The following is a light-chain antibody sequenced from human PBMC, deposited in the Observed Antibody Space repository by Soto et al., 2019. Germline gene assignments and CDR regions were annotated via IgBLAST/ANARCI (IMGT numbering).Light chain of an antibody. V-gene: IGLV7-46*01. J-gene: IGLJ3*02. CDR1: TGAVTSSHY. Sequence: QAVVTQEPSLTVSPGGTVTLTCGSTTGAVTSSHYPYWFQQKPGQAPRTLIYDTSNKHSWTPAWFSGSLLGGKAALTLAGAQTDDEADYYCLLSYSGTSWVFGGGTKLTVL. CDR3: LLSYSGTSWV. CDR2: DTS.